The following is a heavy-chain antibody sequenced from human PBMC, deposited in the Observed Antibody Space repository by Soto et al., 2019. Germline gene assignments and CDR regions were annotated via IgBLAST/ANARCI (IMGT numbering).Heavy chain of an antibody. J-gene: IGHJ4*02. Sequence: PSETLSLTCTVSGGSISSGGYYWSWIRQHPGKGLEWIGYIYYSGSTYYNPSLKSRVTISVDTSKNQFSLKLSSVTAADTAVYYCAGSGYEMRYYFEYWGQGTLVTVSS. D-gene: IGHD5-12*01. V-gene: IGHV4-31*03. CDR1: GGSISSGGYY. CDR2: IYYSGST. CDR3: AGSGYEMRYYFEY.